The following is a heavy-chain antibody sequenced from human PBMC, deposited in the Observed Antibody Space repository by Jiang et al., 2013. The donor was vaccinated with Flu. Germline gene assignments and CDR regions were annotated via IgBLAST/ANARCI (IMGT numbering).Heavy chain of an antibody. Sequence: GLVKPSQTLSLTCTVSGGSISSGGYYWSWIRQHPGKGLEWIGYIYYSGSTYYNPSLKSRVTISVDTSKNQFSLKLSSVTAADTAVYYCARDVGAPYYYGSGSWFDPWGQGTLVTVSS. CDR3: ARDVGAPYYYGSGSWFDP. V-gene: IGHV4-31*03. J-gene: IGHJ5*02. CDR2: IYYSGST. D-gene: IGHD3-10*01. CDR1: GGSISSGGYY.